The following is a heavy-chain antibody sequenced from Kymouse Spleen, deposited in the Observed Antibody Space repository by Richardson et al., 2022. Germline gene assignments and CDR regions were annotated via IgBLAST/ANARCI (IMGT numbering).Heavy chain of an antibody. CDR3: THSSGWYRDAFDI. CDR2: IKSKTDGGTT. J-gene: IGHJ3*02. Sequence: EVQLVESGGGLVKPGGSLRLSCAASGFTFSNAWMSWVRQAPGKGLEWVGRIKSKTDGGTTDYAAPVKGRFTISRDDSKNTLYLQMNSLKTEDTAVYYCTHSSGWYRDAFDIWGQGTMVTVSS. V-gene: IGHV3-15*01. CDR1: GFTFSNAW. D-gene: IGHD6-19*01.